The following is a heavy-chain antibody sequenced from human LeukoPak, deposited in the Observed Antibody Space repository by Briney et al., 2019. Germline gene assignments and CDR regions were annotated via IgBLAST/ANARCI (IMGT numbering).Heavy chain of an antibody. J-gene: IGHJ5*02. CDR1: GFTFDDYA. V-gene: IGHV3-9*01. D-gene: IGHD6-13*01. CDR3: AKGSSSSWYPHWFDP. Sequence: GGSLRLSCAASGFTFDDYAMHWVRHAPGKGLEWVSGISWNSGSIGYADSVKGRFTISRDNAKNSLYLQMNSLRAEDTALYYCAKGSSSSWYPHWFDPWGQGTLVTVSS. CDR2: ISWNSGSI.